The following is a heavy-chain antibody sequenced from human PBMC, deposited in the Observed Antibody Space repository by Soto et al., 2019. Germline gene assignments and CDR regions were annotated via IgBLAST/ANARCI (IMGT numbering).Heavy chain of an antibody. CDR3: ARARAYSSGHGGGLGY. V-gene: IGHV4-39*06. Sequence: SETLSLTCTVSGGSISSSRCHWGWIRQAPGKGLEWIASIKYSGTTFYNPSLKSRVTLSVDTSKNQFALKLSSVTAADTAVYYCARARAYSSGHGGGLGYWGQGTLVTVS. CDR2: IKYSGTT. J-gene: IGHJ4*02. D-gene: IGHD6-19*01. CDR1: GGSISSSRCH.